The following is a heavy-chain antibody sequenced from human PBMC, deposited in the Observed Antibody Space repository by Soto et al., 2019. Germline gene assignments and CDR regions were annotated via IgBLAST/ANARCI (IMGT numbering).Heavy chain of an antibody. CDR1: GYTFTSYG. CDR2: ISGYNGNT. Sequence: ASVKVSCKASGYTFTSYGISWVRQAPGQGLEWMGWISGYNGNTKHAQKFQGRVTMTTDTSTTTAYMDLRSLRTYDTAVYYCARDQKLERLLYGHDPFDIFGQGTMVTFSS. J-gene: IGHJ3*02. V-gene: IGHV1-18*04. CDR3: ARDQKLERLLYGHDPFDI. D-gene: IGHD3-3*01.